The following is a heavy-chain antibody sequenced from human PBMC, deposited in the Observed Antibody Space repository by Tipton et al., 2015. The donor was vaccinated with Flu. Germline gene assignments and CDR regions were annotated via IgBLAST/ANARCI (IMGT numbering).Heavy chain of an antibody. Sequence: SLRLSCAASGFTFSSYAMSWIRQAPGKGLDWVSAISAYGTFYADSVKGRFTISRDISKSTLFLQMNSLSAEDTAVYYCATRPLDGSGWAWYFDVWGRGTLVTVSS. CDR2: ISAYGT. J-gene: IGHJ2*01. CDR1: GFTFSSYA. CDR3: ATRPLDGSGWAWYFDV. V-gene: IGHV3-23*01. D-gene: IGHD6-19*01.